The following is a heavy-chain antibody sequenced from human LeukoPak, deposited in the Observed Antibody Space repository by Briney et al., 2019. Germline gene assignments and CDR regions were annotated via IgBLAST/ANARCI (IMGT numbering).Heavy chain of an antibody. CDR3: ARDKVTMVRGVIITERKYYYMDV. D-gene: IGHD3-10*01. J-gene: IGHJ6*03. V-gene: IGHV4-61*02. CDR2: IYSSGST. CDR1: GGSITSSNYY. Sequence: SETLSLTCTVSGGSITSSNYYWSWIRQPAGKGLEWIGRIYSSGSTNYNPSLKSRVTMSVDTSKNQFSLKLSAVTAADTAVYYCARDKVTMVRGVIITERKYYYMDVWGKGTTVTISS.